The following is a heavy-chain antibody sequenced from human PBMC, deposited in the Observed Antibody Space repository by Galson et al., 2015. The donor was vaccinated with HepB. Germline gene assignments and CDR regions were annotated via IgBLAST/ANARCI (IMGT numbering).Heavy chain of an antibody. D-gene: IGHD3-10*01. CDR2: ISSSSSYI. CDR1: GFTFRSYS. CDR3: AKDVRGFRDVVS. Sequence: SLRLSCAVSGFTFRSYSMNRVRQAPGKGLEWVSSISSSSSYIYYTDSVKGRFTISRDNAKNSLYLQMNSLRAEDTAVYYCAKDVRGFRDVVSWGQGTLVTVSS. V-gene: IGHV3-21*04. J-gene: IGHJ5*02.